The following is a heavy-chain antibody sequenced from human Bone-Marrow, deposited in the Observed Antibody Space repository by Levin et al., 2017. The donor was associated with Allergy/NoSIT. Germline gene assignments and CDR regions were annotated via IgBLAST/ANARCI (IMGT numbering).Heavy chain of an antibody. J-gene: IGHJ6*02. Sequence: SQTLSLTCAISGDSVPGNSAGWSWIRQSPSRGLEWLGRTYYRSTWYYDYAVSMKSRITISPDTTKNQLSLQLNSVTPEDTAVYYCARGWGGGGADVWGQGTTVNVSS. CDR3: ARGWGGGGADV. CDR1: GDSVPGNSAG. CDR2: TYYRSTWYY. D-gene: IGHD3-16*01. V-gene: IGHV6-1*01.